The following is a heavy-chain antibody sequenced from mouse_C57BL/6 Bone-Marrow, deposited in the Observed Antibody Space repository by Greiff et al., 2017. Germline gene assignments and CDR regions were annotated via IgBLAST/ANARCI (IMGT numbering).Heavy chain of an antibody. J-gene: IGHJ4*01. V-gene: IGHV5-6*01. CDR3: ARHDTTVVAVYYAMDY. Sequence: EVMLVESGGDLVKPGGSLKLSCAASGFTFSSYGMSWVRQTPDKRLEWVATISSGGSYTYYPDSVKGRFTISRDNAKNTLYLQMSSLKSEDTAMYYCARHDTTVVAVYYAMDYWGQGTSVTVAS. CDR2: ISSGGSYT. CDR1: GFTFSSYG. D-gene: IGHD1-1*01.